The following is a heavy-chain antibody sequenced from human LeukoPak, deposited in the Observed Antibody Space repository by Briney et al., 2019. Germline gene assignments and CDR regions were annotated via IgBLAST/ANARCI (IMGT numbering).Heavy chain of an antibody. CDR3: ARVRLGAPDDH. Sequence: GGSLRLSCAASGFTFSSYSMNWVRQAPGKGLEWVSSISSSSSYVYYADSVKGRFTISRDNSKNTLYLQMNSLRAEDTAVYYCARVRLGAPDDHWGQGTLVTVSS. V-gene: IGHV3-21*01. CDR2: ISSSSSYV. J-gene: IGHJ4*02. D-gene: IGHD1-26*01. CDR1: GFTFSSYS.